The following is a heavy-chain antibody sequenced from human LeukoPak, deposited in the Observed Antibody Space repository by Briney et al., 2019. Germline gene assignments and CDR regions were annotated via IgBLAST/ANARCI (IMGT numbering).Heavy chain of an antibody. V-gene: IGHV4-4*07. CDR1: GASISRYF. Sequence: SETLSLTCTVSGASISRYFWSWIRQPAGKGLEWIGHIYTSGNTNYNPSLQSRVTMSVDTSKNQFSLRLSSVTAADTAVYYCARDRYICTSTSCYTGYYYYMDVWGKGTTVTVSS. CDR2: IYTSGNT. J-gene: IGHJ6*03. CDR3: ARDRYICTSTSCYTGYYYYMDV. D-gene: IGHD2-2*02.